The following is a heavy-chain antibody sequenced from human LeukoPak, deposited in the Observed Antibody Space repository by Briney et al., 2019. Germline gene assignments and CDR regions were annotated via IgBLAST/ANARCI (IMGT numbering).Heavy chain of an antibody. CDR2: IYYRGST. CDR3: VRRGVLWFGELSYYYFDL. CDR1: GGSISGYY. Sequence: SEALSLTCTVSGGSISGYYWSWIRQPPGKGLEWIGYIYYRGSTNYNPSLMSRASISVDTSKNQFSLKLDSLTAADTAVYYCVRRGVLWFGELSYYYFDLWGRGTLVAVSS. V-gene: IGHV4-59*08. D-gene: IGHD3-10*01. J-gene: IGHJ2*01.